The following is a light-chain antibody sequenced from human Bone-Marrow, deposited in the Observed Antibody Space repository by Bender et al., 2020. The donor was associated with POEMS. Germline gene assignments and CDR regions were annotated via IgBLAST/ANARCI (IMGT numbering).Light chain of an antibody. CDR1: SSDVGDYNY. Sequence: QSALTQPPSASGSPGQSVTISCTGSSSDVGDYNYVSWYQQHPDKAPKLMIYEVSERPSGVPDRFSGSKSGNTASLTVSGLQAEDEADYYCSTWDDRLNAWLFGGGTKLTVL. V-gene: IGLV2-8*01. CDR2: EVS. J-gene: IGLJ3*02. CDR3: STWDDRLNAWL.